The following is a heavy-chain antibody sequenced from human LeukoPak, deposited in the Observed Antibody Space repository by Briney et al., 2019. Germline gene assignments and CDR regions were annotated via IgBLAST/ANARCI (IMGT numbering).Heavy chain of an antibody. J-gene: IGHJ4*02. D-gene: IGHD3-10*01. CDR1: GYSISSGYY. Sequence: PSETLSLTCTVSGYSISSGYYWGWIRQPPGKGLEWIGSIYHSGSTYYNPSLKSRVTISVDTSKNQFSLKLSSVTAADTAVYYCARAAGSGPKRGNFDYWGQGTLVTVSS. CDR2: IYHSGST. CDR3: ARAAGSGPKRGNFDY. V-gene: IGHV4-38-2*02.